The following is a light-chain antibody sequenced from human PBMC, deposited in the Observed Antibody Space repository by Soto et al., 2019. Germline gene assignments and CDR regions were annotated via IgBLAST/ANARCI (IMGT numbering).Light chain of an antibody. CDR1: QSISTE. CDR2: SAS. Sequence: EIAMTQSPATLSVSPGERATLSCRASQSISTELAWYQQIPGQPPRLLIYSASTRATGLPARFSGSGSGSGSPLTISVRQDEDLANYYGQQSHNWPLTCGQGTRLEI. CDR3: QQSHNWPLT. J-gene: IGKJ2*01. V-gene: IGKV3-15*01.